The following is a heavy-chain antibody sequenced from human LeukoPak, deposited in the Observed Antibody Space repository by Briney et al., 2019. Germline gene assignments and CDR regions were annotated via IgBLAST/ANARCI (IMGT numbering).Heavy chain of an antibody. CDR2: IHTSGST. CDR1: GGSISSGSYY. J-gene: IGHJ4*02. V-gene: IGHV4-61*02. CDR3: ARGATEGRFDY. D-gene: IGHD1-26*01. Sequence: PSQTLSLTCTVSGGSISSGSYYWTWIRQPAGKGLEWIGRIHTSGSTNYSPSLKSRVTISVDTSKNQFSLKLSSVTAADTAVYYCARGATEGRFDYWGQGTLVTVSS.